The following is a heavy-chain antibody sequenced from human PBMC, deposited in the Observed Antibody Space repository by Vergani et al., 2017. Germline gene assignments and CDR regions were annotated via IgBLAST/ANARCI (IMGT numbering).Heavy chain of an antibody. J-gene: IGHJ6*03. CDR1: GYTFTSYA. Sequence: QVQLVQSGAEVKKPGASVQVSCKASGYTFTSYAMHWVRQAPGQRLEWMGWINAGNGNTKYSQKFQGRVTITRDTSASTAYMELSSLRSEDTAVYYCARSGYYGSGRPYYMDVWGKGTTVTVSS. D-gene: IGHD3-10*01. V-gene: IGHV1-3*01. CDR2: INAGNGNT. CDR3: ARSGYYGSGRPYYMDV.